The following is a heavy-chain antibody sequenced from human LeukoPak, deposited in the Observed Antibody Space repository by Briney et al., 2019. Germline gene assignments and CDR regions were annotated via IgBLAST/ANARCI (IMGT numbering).Heavy chain of an antibody. V-gene: IGHV3-30*01. CDR3: ARDLAITGTTESDY. CDR2: ISYDGSNK. D-gene: IGHD1-7*01. Sequence: GGSLRLSCAASGFTFSSYAMHWVRQAPGKGLEWVAVISYDGSNKYYADSVKGRFTISRDNSKNTLYLQMNSLGAEDTAVYYCARDLAITGTTESDYWGQGTLVTVSS. J-gene: IGHJ4*02. CDR1: GFTFSSYA.